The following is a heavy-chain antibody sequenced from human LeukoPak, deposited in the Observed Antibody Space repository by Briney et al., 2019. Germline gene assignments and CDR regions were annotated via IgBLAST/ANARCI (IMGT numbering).Heavy chain of an antibody. Sequence: GGSLRLSCAASGFTFSSYGMHWVRQAPGKGLEWVAVISYDGSNKCYADSVKGRFTISRDNSKNTLYLQMNSLRAEDTAVYYCAKIARGEYGMDVWGQGTTVTVSS. J-gene: IGHJ6*02. CDR2: ISYDGSNK. CDR1: GFTFSSYG. V-gene: IGHV3-30*18. CDR3: AKIARGEYGMDV. D-gene: IGHD3-10*01.